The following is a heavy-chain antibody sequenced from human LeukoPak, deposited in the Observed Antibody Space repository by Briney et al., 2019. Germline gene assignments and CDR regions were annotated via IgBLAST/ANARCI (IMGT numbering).Heavy chain of an antibody. J-gene: IGHJ4*02. D-gene: IGHD3-10*01. CDR3: ASYGSGSYVRDY. CDR2: IYSGGST. CDR1: GFTVSSNY. V-gene: IGHV3-53*01. Sequence: GGSLRLSCAASGFTVSSNYMSWVRQAPGKGLEWVSVIYSGGSTYYADSVKGRFTISRDNSMNTLYLQMNSLRAEDTAVYYCASYGSGSYVRDYWGQGTLVTVSS.